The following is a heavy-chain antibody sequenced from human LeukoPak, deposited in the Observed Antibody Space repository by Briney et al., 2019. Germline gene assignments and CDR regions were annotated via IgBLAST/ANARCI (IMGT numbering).Heavy chain of an antibody. D-gene: IGHD6-19*01. CDR2: IKQDGSEK. CDR1: GFTFSQYW. Sequence: PGGSLRLSCAASGFTFSQYWMSWVRQAPGKGLEWVANIKQDGSEKYYVDSVKGRFTISRDNAKNSLYLQMNNLRAEDTAVYYCARVGSKQWLLYWGQGTLVTVSS. V-gene: IGHV3-7*01. CDR3: ARVGSKQWLLY. J-gene: IGHJ4*02.